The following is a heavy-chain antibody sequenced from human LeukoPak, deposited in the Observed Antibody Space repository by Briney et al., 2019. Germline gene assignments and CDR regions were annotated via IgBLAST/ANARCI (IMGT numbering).Heavy chain of an antibody. D-gene: IGHD2-15*01. CDR2: INPSGGST. Sequence: ASVKVSCKASGYTFASYYMHWVQQAPGQGLEWMGIINPSGGSTSYAQKFQGRVTMTRDTSTSTVYMELSSLRSEDTAVYYCARDPGGQVGRGGYYYYGMDVWGQGTTVTVSS. CDR3: ARDPGGQVGRGGYYYYGMDV. J-gene: IGHJ6*02. V-gene: IGHV1-46*01. CDR1: GYTFASYY.